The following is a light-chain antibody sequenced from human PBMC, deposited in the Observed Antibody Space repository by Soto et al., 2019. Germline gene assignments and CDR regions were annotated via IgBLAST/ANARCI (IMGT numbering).Light chain of an antibody. Sequence: ELVLTQSPGTLSLSPGARATLSCRASQSVSSSYLAWYQQKPGQAPRLLIYGASSRATGIPDRFSGSGSGTDFTLTISRLEPEDFAVYYCQQYGSSPKMYTFGQGTKLEIK. CDR3: QQYGSSPKMYT. CDR2: GAS. V-gene: IGKV3-20*01. CDR1: QSVSSSY. J-gene: IGKJ2*01.